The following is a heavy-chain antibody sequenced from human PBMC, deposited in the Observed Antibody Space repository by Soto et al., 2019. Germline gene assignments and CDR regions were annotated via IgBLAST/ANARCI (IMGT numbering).Heavy chain of an antibody. CDR2: IIPIFGTA. Sequence: GASVKLSCTASGGRLSSYAISGVRQAPGQGLEWMGGIIPIFGTANYAQKFQGRVTITADESTSTAYMELSSLRSEDTAVYYCLRVSLRSGEFDYWGQGTLVTSPQ. CDR1: GGRLSSYA. CDR3: LRVSLRSGEFDY. D-gene: IGHD3-10*01. J-gene: IGHJ4*02. V-gene: IGHV1-69*13.